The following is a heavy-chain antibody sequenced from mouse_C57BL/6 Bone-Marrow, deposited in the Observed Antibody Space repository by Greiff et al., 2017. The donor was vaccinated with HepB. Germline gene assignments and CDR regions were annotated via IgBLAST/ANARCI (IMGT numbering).Heavy chain of an antibody. J-gene: IGHJ4*01. CDR1: GFTFSDYY. CDR3: ARQSYYASSLYAMDY. D-gene: IGHD1-1*01. V-gene: IGHV5-12*01. CDR2: ISNGGGST. Sequence: EVKLMESGGGLVQPGGSLKLSCAASGFTFSDYYMYWVRQTPEKRLEWVAYISNGGGSTYYPDTVKGRFTISRDNAKNTLYLQMSRLKSEDTAMYYCARQSYYASSLYAMDYWGQGTSVTVSA.